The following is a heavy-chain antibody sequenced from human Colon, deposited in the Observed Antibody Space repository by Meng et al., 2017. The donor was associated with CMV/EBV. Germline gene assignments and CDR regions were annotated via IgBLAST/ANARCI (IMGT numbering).Heavy chain of an antibody. CDR1: EYAFTGYY. J-gene: IGHJ4*02. Sequence: QVAQSRAEVKEAGALVKADRKASEYAFTGYYMREVRQGPGRGLEWMGWINPDSGGKNHAQKFQGRVTMTSDTSITTAYMELSRLRSAETAVYYCARDWYPGDRRGSFDYWGQGTLVTVSS. CDR2: INPDSGGK. CDR3: ARDWYPGDRRGSFDY. D-gene: IGHD3-22*01. V-gene: IGHV1-2*02.